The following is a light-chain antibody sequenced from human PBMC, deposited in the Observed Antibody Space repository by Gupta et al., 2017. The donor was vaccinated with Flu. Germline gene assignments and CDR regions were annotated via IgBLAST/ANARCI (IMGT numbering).Light chain of an antibody. Sequence: EIVLTQSPGTLSLSPGERATLSCSASQSVSSSYLAWYQQKPGQAPRLLISGASSRDTGIPDRFSGSGCGTDFTLTISRLEPEDFAVYYCQQCGSSPMITFGQGTQLEIK. J-gene: IGKJ5*01. CDR3: QQCGSSPMIT. CDR1: QSVSSSY. V-gene: IGKV3-20*01. CDR2: GAS.